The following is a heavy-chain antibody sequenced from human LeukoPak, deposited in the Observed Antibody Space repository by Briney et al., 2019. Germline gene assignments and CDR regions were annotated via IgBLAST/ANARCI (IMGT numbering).Heavy chain of an antibody. CDR2: ISSSSSTI. D-gene: IGHD2/OR15-2a*01. CDR3: ALSGGDYYYYMDV. V-gene: IGHV3-48*01. J-gene: IGHJ6*03. CDR1: GFTFSSYS. Sequence: GGSLRLSCAASGFTFSSYSMNWVRQAPGKGLEWVSYISSSSSTIYYADSVKGRFTISRDNSKNTLYLQMNSLRAEDTAVYYCALSGGDYYYYMDVWGKGTTVTISS.